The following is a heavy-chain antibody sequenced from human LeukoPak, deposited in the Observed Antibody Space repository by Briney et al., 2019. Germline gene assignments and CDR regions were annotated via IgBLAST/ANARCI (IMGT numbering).Heavy chain of an antibody. J-gene: IGHJ4*02. Sequence: APVKVSCKASGYTFTSYGISWVRQAPGQGLDWMGWISAYNGNTNYAQKLQGRVTMTTDTSTSTAYMELRSLRSDDTAVYYCAREDCSSTSCYAGAYWGQGTLVTVSS. CDR3: AREDCSSTSCYAGAY. D-gene: IGHD2-2*01. CDR1: GYTFTSYG. V-gene: IGHV1-18*04. CDR2: ISAYNGNT.